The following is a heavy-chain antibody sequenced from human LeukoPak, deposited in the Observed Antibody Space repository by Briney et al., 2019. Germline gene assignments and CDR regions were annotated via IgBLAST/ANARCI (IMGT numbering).Heavy chain of an antibody. CDR2: ISHSGNT. V-gene: IGHV4-34*01. J-gene: IGHJ4*02. CDR1: GGSFSDYS. D-gene: IGHD6-25*01. Sequence: SETLSLTCAVYGGSFSDYSWSWIRQPPGKGLEWIGEISHSGNTDYNPSLKSRVTISVDMSRYQFSLTLTSVTAADTGVFYCARVAAPQDYWGQGTLVTVSS. CDR3: ARVAAPQDY.